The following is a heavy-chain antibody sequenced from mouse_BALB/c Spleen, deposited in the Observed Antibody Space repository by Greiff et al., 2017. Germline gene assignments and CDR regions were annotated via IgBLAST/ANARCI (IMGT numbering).Heavy chain of an antibody. D-gene: IGHD2-3*01. CDR3: ARTSLVYDGYYDYAMDY. Sequence: DVKLQESGAELAKPGASVKISCKASGYSFTGYYMHWVKQSHGKSLEWIGRVNPNNGGTSYNQKFKGKAILTVDKSSSTAYMELRSLTSEDSAVYYCARTSLVYDGYYDYAMDYWGQGTSVTVSS. CDR2: VNPNNGGT. V-gene: IGHV1-26*01. CDR1: GYSFTGYY. J-gene: IGHJ4*01.